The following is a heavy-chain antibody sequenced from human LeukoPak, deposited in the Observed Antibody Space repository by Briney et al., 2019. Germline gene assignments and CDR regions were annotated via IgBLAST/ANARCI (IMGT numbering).Heavy chain of an antibody. J-gene: IGHJ4*02. Sequence: GASVKVSCKASGYTFTSYGISWVRQAPGQGLEWMGWISAYNGNTNYAQKLQGRVTMTEDTSTDTAYMELSSLRSEDTAVYYCATDLSGTYGFWWGQGTLVTVSS. CDR3: ATDLSGTYGFW. CDR1: GYTFTSYG. V-gene: IGHV1-18*01. CDR2: ISAYNGNT. D-gene: IGHD1-26*01.